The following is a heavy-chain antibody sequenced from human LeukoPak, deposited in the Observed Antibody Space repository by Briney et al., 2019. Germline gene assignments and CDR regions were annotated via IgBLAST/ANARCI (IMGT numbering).Heavy chain of an antibody. V-gene: IGHV1-2*02. CDR3: ARAFGIVVVAAATRDNWFDP. CDR1: GYTFTVYY. CDR2: INPNSGGT. D-gene: IGHD2-15*01. Sequence: ASVTVSFTASGYTFTVYYMHWVRQAPGQGLEWMGWINPNSGGTNYAQKFQGRVTMTRDTSISTAYMELSRLRSDDTAVYYCARAFGIVVVAAATRDNWFDPWCQGTLVTVSS. J-gene: IGHJ5*02.